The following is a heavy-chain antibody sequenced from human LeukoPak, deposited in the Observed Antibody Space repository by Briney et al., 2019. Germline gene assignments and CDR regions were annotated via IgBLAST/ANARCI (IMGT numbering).Heavy chain of an antibody. J-gene: IGHJ4*02. CDR1: GYTFTGYY. Sequence: GASVTVSCKASGYTFTGYYMHWVRQAPGQGLEWMGIINPSGGNTSYAQKFQGRVTMTRDTSTSTVYMELSSLRSEDTAVCYCARAPRHIQQVLFDYWGQRTLVTVSS. V-gene: IGHV1-46*01. CDR3: ARAPRHIQQVLFDY. CDR2: INPSGGNT. D-gene: IGHD4/OR15-4a*01.